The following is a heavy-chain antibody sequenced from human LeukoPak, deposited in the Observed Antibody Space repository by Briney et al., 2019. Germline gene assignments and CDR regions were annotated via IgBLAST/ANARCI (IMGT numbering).Heavy chain of an antibody. CDR3: AKGKVWFGTQDYYFDY. V-gene: IGHV3-30*18. CDR2: ISYDGSDN. Sequence: PGRSLRLSCAASGFTFSSYGMHWVRQAPGKGLEWVAVISYDGSDNYYADSVKGRFTISRDNSKNTLYLQMNSLRAEDTAVYYCAKGKVWFGTQDYYFDYWGQGTLVTVSS. D-gene: IGHD3-10*01. J-gene: IGHJ4*02. CDR1: GFTFSSYG.